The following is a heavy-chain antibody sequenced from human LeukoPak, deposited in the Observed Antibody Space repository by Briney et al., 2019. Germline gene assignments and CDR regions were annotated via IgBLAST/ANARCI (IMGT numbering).Heavy chain of an antibody. V-gene: IGHV3-11*01. CDR3: ARSRYSYGYPLFDY. Sequence: GGSLRLSCAASGFTFSDYYMSWIRQAPGKGLEWVSHISSSGSTIYYADSVKGRFTISRDNAKNSLYLQMNSLRAEDTAVYYCARSRYSYGYPLFDYWGQGTLVTVSS. D-gene: IGHD5-18*01. J-gene: IGHJ4*02. CDR2: ISSSGSTI. CDR1: GFTFSDYY.